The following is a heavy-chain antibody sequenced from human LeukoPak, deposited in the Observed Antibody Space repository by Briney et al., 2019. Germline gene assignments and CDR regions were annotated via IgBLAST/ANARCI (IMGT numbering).Heavy chain of an antibody. D-gene: IGHD3-10*01. Sequence: SETLSLTCAVYGESLNGHYWSWIRQSPGKGLEWIGEGSDSGGTKFNPSLKSRVTISVDTSKNQFSLKLSSVTAADTAVYYCARGGSGSYYRVDYWGQGTLVTVSS. V-gene: IGHV4-34*01. CDR3: ARGGSGSYYRVDY. CDR1: GESLNGHY. J-gene: IGHJ4*02. CDR2: GSDSGGT.